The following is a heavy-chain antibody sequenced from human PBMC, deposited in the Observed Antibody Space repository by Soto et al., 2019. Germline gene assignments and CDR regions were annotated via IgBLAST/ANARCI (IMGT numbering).Heavy chain of an antibody. CDR2: IYYSGST. D-gene: IGHD3-10*01. J-gene: IGHJ4*02. CDR1: GGSISSYY. CDR3: ARAYGYYFDY. Sequence: SETLSLTCTVSGGSISSYYRSWIRQPPGKGLEWIGYIYYSGSTNYNPSLKSRVTISVDTSKNQFSLKLSSVTAADTAVYYCARAYGYYFDYWGQGTLVTVSS. V-gene: IGHV4-59*01.